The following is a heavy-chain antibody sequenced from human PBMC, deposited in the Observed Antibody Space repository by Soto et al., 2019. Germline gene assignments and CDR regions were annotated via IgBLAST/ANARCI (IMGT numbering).Heavy chain of an antibody. J-gene: IGHJ6*02. CDR3: ASDIVLVPAAISYDYYGMDV. Sequence: QVQLVQSGAEVKKPGASVKVSCKASGYTFTSYGISWVRQAPGQGLEWMGWISAYNGNTNYAQKLQGRVTMTTDTSTSTAYMELRSLRSDDTAVYYCASDIVLVPAAISYDYYGMDVWGQGTTVTVSS. CDR2: ISAYNGNT. D-gene: IGHD2-2*01. CDR1: GYTFTSYG. V-gene: IGHV1-18*01.